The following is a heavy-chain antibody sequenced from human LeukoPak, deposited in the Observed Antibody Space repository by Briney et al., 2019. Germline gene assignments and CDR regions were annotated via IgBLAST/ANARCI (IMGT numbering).Heavy chain of an antibody. CDR2: ISYDGSNK. D-gene: IGHD6-13*01. CDR1: GFTFSSYG. J-gene: IGHJ5*02. Sequence: GGSLRLSCAASGFTFSSYGMHWARQAPGKGLEWVAVISYDGSNKYYADSVKGRFTISRDNSKNTLYLQMNSLRAEDTAVYYCATLTGAAAGEGDWFDPWGQGTLVTVSS. V-gene: IGHV3-30*03. CDR3: ATLTGAAAGEGDWFDP.